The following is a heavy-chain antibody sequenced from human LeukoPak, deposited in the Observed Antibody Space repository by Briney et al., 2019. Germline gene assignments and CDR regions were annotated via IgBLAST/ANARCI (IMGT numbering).Heavy chain of an antibody. D-gene: IGHD3-3*01. CDR3: ASGAIFDYYYYMDV. V-gene: IGHV1-18*01. Sequence: GASVKVSCKASGYTFTSYGISWVRQAPGQGLGWMGWISAYNGNKNYAQKLQGRVTMTTDTSTSTAYMELRSLRSDDTAVYYCASGAIFDYYYYMDVWGKGTTVTVSS. J-gene: IGHJ6*03. CDR2: ISAYNGNK. CDR1: GYTFTSYG.